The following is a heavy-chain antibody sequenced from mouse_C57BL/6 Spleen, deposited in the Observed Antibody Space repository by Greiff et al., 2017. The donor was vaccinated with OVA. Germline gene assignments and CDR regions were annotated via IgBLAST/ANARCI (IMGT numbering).Heavy chain of an antibody. V-gene: IGHV1-9*01. CDR3: ARCDLITTVVATFDY. Sequence: VQLQQSGAELMKPGASVKLSCKATGYTFTGYWIEWVKQRPGHGLEWIGEILPGSGSTNYNEKFKGKATFTADTSSNTAYMQLSSLTTEDSAIYYGARCDLITTVVATFDYWGQGTTLTVSS. CDR2: ILPGSGST. D-gene: IGHD1-1*01. CDR1: GYTFTGYW. J-gene: IGHJ2*01.